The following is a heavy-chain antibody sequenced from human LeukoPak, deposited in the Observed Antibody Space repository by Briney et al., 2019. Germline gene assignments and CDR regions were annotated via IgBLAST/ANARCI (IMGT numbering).Heavy chain of an antibody. D-gene: IGHD1-14*01. CDR1: GGSISSGGYY. V-gene: IGHV4-31*03. CDR2: IYYSGST. Sequence: SQTLSLTCTVPGGSISSGGYYWSWIRQHPGKGLEWIGYIYYSGSTYYNPSLKSRVTISVDTSKNQFSLKLSSVTAADTAVYYCATGGDSDWFDPWGQGTLVTVSS. J-gene: IGHJ5*02. CDR3: ATGGDSDWFDP.